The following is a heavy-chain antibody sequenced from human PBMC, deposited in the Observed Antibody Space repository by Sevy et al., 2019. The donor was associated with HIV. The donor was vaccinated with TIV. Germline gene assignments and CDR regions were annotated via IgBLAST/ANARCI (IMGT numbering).Heavy chain of an antibody. Sequence: GGSLRLSCAASGFTFSSYDMHWVRQAPGKGLEWVAVISYDGSNKYYADSVKGRFTISRDNSKNTLYLQMNSLRAEDTAVYYCARDFAYYDSSGYYYVNYYFDYWGQGTLVTVSS. J-gene: IGHJ4*02. D-gene: IGHD3-22*01. CDR2: ISYDGSNK. CDR1: GFTFSSYD. CDR3: ARDFAYYDSSGYYYVNYYFDY. V-gene: IGHV3-30*04.